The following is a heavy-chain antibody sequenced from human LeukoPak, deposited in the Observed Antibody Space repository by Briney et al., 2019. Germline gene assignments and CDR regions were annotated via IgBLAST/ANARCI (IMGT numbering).Heavy chain of an antibody. J-gene: IGHJ4*02. V-gene: IGHV2-5*02. Sequence: SGPTLLKPTQTLTLTCTFSGFSLPTSGVGVGWVRQPPGKALEWLALIYWDDDERYSPSLKSRLTITKDTSKNQVVLTMTNMDPVDTATYYCALTSQYSTFGYWGQGTLITVSS. CDR3: ALTSQYSTFGY. CDR1: GFSLPTSGVG. D-gene: IGHD2-21*01. CDR2: IYWDDDE.